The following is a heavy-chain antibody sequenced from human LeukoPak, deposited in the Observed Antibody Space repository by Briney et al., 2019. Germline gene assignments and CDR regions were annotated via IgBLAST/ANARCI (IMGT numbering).Heavy chain of an antibody. V-gene: IGHV3-7*05. J-gene: IGHJ4*02. D-gene: IGHD1-26*01. CDR2: IKEDGSEK. Sequence: GGSLRLSCVASGFTFSSYWMSWVLQAPGKGLEWVANIKEDGSEKDYVDSVKGRFTISRDNAKNSLYLQMNSLRAEDTAVYYCARERSYYGSTSYWGQGTLVTVAS. CDR3: ARERSYYGSTSY. CDR1: GFTFSSYW.